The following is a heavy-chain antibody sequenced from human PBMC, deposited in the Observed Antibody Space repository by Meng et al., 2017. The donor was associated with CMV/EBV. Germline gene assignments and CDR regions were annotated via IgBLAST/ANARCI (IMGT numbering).Heavy chain of an antibody. Sequence: GGSLRLSCAASGFTFSGSAMHWVRQASGKGLEWVGRIRSKANSYATAYAASVKSRFTISRDDSKNTAYLQMNSLKTEDTAVYYCTRRLMSRGGLIDYWGQGTLVTVSS. CDR2: IRSKANSYAT. CDR1: GFTFSGSA. V-gene: IGHV3-73*01. D-gene: IGHD5/OR15-5a*01. CDR3: TRRLMSRGGLIDY. J-gene: IGHJ4*02.